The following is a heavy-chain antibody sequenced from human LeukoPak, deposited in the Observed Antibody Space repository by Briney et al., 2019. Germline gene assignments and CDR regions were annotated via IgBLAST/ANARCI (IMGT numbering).Heavy chain of an antibody. V-gene: IGHV4-30-2*01. J-gene: IGHJ2*01. CDR2: IYHSGST. D-gene: IGHD2-15*01. CDR3: ARGPLGYCSGGSCYPLPHWYFDL. Sequence: SQTLSLTCAVSGGSISSGGYSWSWIRQPPGKGLEWIGYIYHSGSTYYNPSLKSRVTISVDRSKNQFSLKLSSVTAADTAVYYCARGPLGYCSGGSCYPLPHWYFDLWGRGTLVTVSS. CDR1: GGSISSGGYS.